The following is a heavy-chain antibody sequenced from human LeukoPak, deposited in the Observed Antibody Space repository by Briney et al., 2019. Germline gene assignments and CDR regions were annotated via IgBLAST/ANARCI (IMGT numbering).Heavy chain of an antibody. V-gene: IGHV3-21*01. CDR1: GFTFSSYS. CDR3: ARDQHRGYCSGGSCATPWFDP. CDR2: ISSSSSYI. Sequence: NPGGSLRLSCAASGFTFSSYSMNWVRQAPGKGLEWVSSISSSSSYIYYADSVKGRFTISRDNAKNSLYLQMNSLRAEDTAVYYCARDQHRGYCSGGSCATPWFDPWGQGTLVTVSS. D-gene: IGHD2-15*01. J-gene: IGHJ5*02.